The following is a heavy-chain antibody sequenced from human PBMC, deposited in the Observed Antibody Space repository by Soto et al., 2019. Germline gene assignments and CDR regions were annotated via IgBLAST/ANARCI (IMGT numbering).Heavy chain of an antibody. Sequence: EVQLVESGGGLVQPGGSLRLSCAXSGFTFSAYSMNWVRQAPGKGLEWVSYISSSSSTIYYADSVKGRFTISRDNAKNSLYLQMNSLRAEDTAVYYCASPLSSTITYWGQGTLVTVSS. CDR3: ASPLSSTITY. J-gene: IGHJ4*02. V-gene: IGHV3-48*01. CDR2: ISSSSSTI. D-gene: IGHD2-2*01. CDR1: GFTFSAYS.